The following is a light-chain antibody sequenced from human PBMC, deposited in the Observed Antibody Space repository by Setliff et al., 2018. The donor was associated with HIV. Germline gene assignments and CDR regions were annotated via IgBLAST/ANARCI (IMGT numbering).Light chain of an antibody. CDR3: CSHAGSYTLV. CDR2: EVN. V-gene: IGLV2-11*01. J-gene: IGLJ2*01. Sequence: QSALTQPRSVSGSPGQSVAISCTGTNSDVGAYNYVSWYQQPPGKVPKLIIYEVNKRPSGVPDRFSGSKSGNAASLTISGLQADDEADYYCCSHAGSYTLVFGGGTKATVL. CDR1: NSDVGAYNY.